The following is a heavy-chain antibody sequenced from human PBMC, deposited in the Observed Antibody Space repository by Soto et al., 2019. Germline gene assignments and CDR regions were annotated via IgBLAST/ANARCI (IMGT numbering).Heavy chain of an antibody. CDR3: AGLRGYAGSPIDY. CDR1: GGSVISGY. Sequence: SETLSLTCTVSGGSVISGYWSWIRQPPGKGLEWIGYISYSGNTNYNPSLKSRVTMSVDTPKNQFSLRMSSVTTADTAVYYCAGLRGYAGSPIDYGGQGTLVT. V-gene: IGHV4-59*02. CDR2: ISYSGNT. D-gene: IGHD2-15*01. J-gene: IGHJ4*02.